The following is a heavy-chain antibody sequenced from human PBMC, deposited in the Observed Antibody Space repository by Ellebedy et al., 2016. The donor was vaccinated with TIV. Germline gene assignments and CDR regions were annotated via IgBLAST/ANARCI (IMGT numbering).Heavy chain of an antibody. V-gene: IGHV4-59*01. CDR2: TYYRGST. CDR1: GGSISSYF. J-gene: IGHJ4*02. D-gene: IGHD2-15*01. CDR3: ARKRDGSYIDY. Sequence: SETLSLXCSVSGGSISSYFWNWIRQSPGKGLEWIGYTYYRGSTNYNPSLKSRVTISLDTSKNQFSLKLTSVTAADTAVYYCARKRDGSYIDYWGQGTLVTVSS.